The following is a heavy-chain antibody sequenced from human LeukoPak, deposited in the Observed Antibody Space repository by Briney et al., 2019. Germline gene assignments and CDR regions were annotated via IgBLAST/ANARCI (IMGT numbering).Heavy chain of an antibody. CDR1: GFTFSNYA. D-gene: IGHD3-9*01. Sequence: GASLRLSCAASGFTFSNYAMSWVRQAPGKGLEWVSAITGSGGATYYADPVKGRFTISRDNSKNTLYLQINSLRAEDTAVYYCAKWGDYDVLTGYYDSDYWGQGTLVTVSS. CDR3: AKWGDYDVLTGYYDSDY. J-gene: IGHJ4*02. V-gene: IGHV3-23*01. CDR2: ITGSGGAT.